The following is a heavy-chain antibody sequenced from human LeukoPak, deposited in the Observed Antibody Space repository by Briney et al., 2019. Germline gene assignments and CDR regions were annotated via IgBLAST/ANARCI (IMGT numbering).Heavy chain of an antibody. CDR3: ARSTAFTIFGVVRGYYMDV. CDR1: GFTFSSYW. CDR2: IKQDGSEK. J-gene: IGHJ6*03. Sequence: GGSLRLSCAASGFTFSSYWMSWVRQAPGKGLEWVANIKQDGSEKYYVDSVKGRFTISRDNAKNSLYLQMNSLRAEDTAVYYCARSTAFTIFGVVRGYYMDVWGKGTTVTVSS. D-gene: IGHD3-3*01. V-gene: IGHV3-7*01.